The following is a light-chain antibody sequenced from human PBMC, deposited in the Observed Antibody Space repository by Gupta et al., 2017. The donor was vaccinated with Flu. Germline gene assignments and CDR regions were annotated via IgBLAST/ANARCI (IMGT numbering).Light chain of an antibody. V-gene: IGKV3-15*01. J-gene: IGKJ1*01. CDR2: GAS. CDR1: RSVNRN. CDR3: QPKNNCPRT. Sequence: ELVETQSPATLSVSPGERASLPCRASRSVNRNLSCYQQKPAQAPRLLIYGASTKATDIPTWCSGGGSGKVFTLTISGLQSDVFAFYYCQPKNNCPRTFGQGTKVEIK.